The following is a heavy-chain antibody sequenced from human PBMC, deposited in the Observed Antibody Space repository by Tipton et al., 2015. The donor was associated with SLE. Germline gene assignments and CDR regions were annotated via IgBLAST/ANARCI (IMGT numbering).Heavy chain of an antibody. D-gene: IGHD5-18*01. Sequence: SLRLSCAASGFTFSSYSINWVRQAPGKGLEWVSSITSSSSYIYYTDSVKGRFTISRDNAKNSLYLQMNSLRAEDTAVYYCAKDGSYGKRVDGFFDYWGQGTLVTVSS. CDR1: GFTFSSYS. J-gene: IGHJ4*02. CDR3: AKDGSYGKRVDGFFDY. CDR2: ITSSSSYI. V-gene: IGHV3-21*01.